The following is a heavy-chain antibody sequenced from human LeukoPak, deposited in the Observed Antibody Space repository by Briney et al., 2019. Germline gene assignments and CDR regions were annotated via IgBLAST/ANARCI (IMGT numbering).Heavy chain of an antibody. CDR3: VSGPDGASY. Sequence: GGSLRLSCAASGFTFSSYAMHWVRQAPGKGLEYVSAISSNGGSTYYANSVKGRFTISRDNSKNTLFLQMNSLRGDDTAVYYCVSGPDGASYWGQGTLVTVSS. V-gene: IGHV3-64*01. CDR1: GFTFSSYA. CDR2: ISSNGGST. J-gene: IGHJ4*02. D-gene: IGHD2-15*01.